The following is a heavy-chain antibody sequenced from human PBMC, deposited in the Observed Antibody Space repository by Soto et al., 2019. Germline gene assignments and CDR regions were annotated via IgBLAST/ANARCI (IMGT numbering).Heavy chain of an antibody. D-gene: IGHD5-12*01. CDR1: GGSLTSYY. V-gene: IGHV4-59*08. J-gene: IGHJ4*02. CDR2: VYYTGIA. Sequence: SETLSLTCTVSGGSLTSYYWSWIRQPPGKGLEWIGFVYYTGIARYNPSLKSRVTISVDTSKNQFSLKLTSVTAADTAIYYCASRIASTETLDYWGQGTLVTVSS. CDR3: ASRIASTETLDY.